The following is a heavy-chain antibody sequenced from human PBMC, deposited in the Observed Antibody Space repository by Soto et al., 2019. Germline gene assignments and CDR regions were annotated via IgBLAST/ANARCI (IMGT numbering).Heavy chain of an antibody. CDR2: ISYDGSNK. CDR3: ANWAGRSSTTFFSGPFDY. V-gene: IGHV3-30*18. CDR1: GFAFSGHG. J-gene: IGHJ4*02. D-gene: IGHD2-2*01. Sequence: GGSLRLSCAVSGFAFSGHGMHWVRQAPGKGLEWVAVISYDGSNKYYAGSVKGRFTISRDNSKNTLYLQINSLRPEDTAVYYCANWAGRSSTTFFSGPFDYWGQGTLVTVSS.